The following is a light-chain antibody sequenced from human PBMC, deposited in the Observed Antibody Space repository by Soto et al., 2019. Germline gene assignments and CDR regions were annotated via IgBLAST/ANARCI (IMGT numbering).Light chain of an antibody. CDR3: QSLDITLGAHVV. CDR1: NSNIGAGYD. CDR2: DNN. J-gene: IGLJ2*01. V-gene: IGLV1-40*01. Sequence: QSVLTQPSSVSGAPGQRVTISCTGSNSNIGAGYDVHWYQQFPGTAPKLLISDNNNRPSGVPDRFSGSKSGTSASLTITGLQAEDEADYFCQSLDITLGAHVVFGGGTKLTVL.